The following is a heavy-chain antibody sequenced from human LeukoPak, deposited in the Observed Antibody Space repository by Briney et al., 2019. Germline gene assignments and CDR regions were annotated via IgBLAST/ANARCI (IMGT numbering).Heavy chain of an antibody. Sequence: GRSLRLSCAASGLTFSSYGMHWVRQAPGKGLEWVAVIWYDGSNKYYADSVKGRFTISRDNSKNTLYLQMNSLRAEDTAVYYCATAVAGIGALGYWGQGTLVTVSS. V-gene: IGHV3-33*01. CDR2: IWYDGSNK. D-gene: IGHD6-19*01. J-gene: IGHJ4*02. CDR3: ATAVAGIGALGY. CDR1: GLTFSSYG.